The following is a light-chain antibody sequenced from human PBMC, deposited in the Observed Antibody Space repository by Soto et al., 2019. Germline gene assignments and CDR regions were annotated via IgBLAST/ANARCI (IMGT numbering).Light chain of an antibody. CDR3: SSYTSSSTWV. Sequence: QSALPQPASVSGSPGQSSTISCTGTSSDVGGYNYVSWYQQHPGNAPKLVIYEVSNRPSGVSNRFSGSKSGNTASLTISGLQAEGEADYYCSSYTSSSTWVFGGGTKLAVL. CDR1: SSDVGGYNY. V-gene: IGLV2-14*01. J-gene: IGLJ3*02. CDR2: EVS.